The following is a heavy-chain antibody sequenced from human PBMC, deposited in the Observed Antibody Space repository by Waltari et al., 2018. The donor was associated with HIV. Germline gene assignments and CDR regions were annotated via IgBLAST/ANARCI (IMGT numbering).Heavy chain of an antibody. CDR1: GGSFSGYY. CDR2: IDHSGST. CDR3: ARGLWFGEFSTPY. D-gene: IGHD3-10*01. J-gene: IGHJ4*02. Sequence: QVQLQQWGAGLLQPSETLSVTCAVYGGSFSGYYWIWVRQPPGKGLEWIGEIDHSGSTNYNPSLKSRVTISVDTSKNQFSLKLNSVTAADTAVYYCARGLWFGEFSTPYWGQGTLVTVSS. V-gene: IGHV4-34*01.